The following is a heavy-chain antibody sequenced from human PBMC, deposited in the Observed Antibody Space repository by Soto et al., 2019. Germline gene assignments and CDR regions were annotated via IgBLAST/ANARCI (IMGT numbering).Heavy chain of an antibody. J-gene: IGHJ4*02. Sequence: ASVKVSCKASGYTFTSYAMHWVRQAPGQSLEWMGWINAGNGNTKYSQKFQGRVTITRDTSASTAYMELSSLRSEDTAVYYCARRKGGYNSPIPHLDYWGQGTLVTVSS. CDR1: GYTFTSYA. CDR3: ARRKGGYNSPIPHLDY. CDR2: INAGNGNT. D-gene: IGHD5-12*01. V-gene: IGHV1-3*01.